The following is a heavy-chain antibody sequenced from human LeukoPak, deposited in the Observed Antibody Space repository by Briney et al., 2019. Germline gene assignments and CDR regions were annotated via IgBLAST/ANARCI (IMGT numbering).Heavy chain of an antibody. J-gene: IGHJ4*02. CDR2: MSSDGNAM. CDR1: GFTFTAYL. V-gene: IGHV3-30-3*01. D-gene: IGHD3-16*01. CDR3: AKDDNYVLY. Sequence: AGGSLRLSCAASGFTFTAYLIHWVRQAPGKGLEWVAVMSSDGNAMFYADSVKGRFTISRDNSKNTLYLQMNSLRAEDTAVYYCAKDDNYVLYWGQGTLVTVSS.